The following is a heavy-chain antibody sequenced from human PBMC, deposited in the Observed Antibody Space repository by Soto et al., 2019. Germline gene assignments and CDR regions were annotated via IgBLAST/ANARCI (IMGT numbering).Heavy chain of an antibody. Sequence: SETLSLTCAVSGGSISSGGYYWSWIRQPPGKGLEWIGYIYYSGSTNYNPSLKSRVTISVDTSKNQFSLKLSSVTAADTAVYYCARVYAYYFDYWGQGTLVTVSS. V-gene: IGHV4-61*08. CDR2: IYYSGST. CDR1: GGSISSGGYY. CDR3: ARVYAYYFDY. D-gene: IGHD2-8*01. J-gene: IGHJ4*02.